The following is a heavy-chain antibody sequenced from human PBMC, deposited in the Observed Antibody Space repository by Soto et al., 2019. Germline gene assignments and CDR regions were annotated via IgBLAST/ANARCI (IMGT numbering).Heavy chain of an antibody. D-gene: IGHD4-17*01. CDR3: AKDMKWGGMTTIHYFDS. Sequence: EVQLVESGGGLVQPGRSLRLSCAASGFTVDDYAMHWVRQAPGKGLEWVSGISWNSETIDYADSVKGRFTISRYNSKSSLFLQMNSLRPDATALYYCAKDMKWGGMTTIHYFDSWGQGTLVTVSS. CDR2: ISWNSETI. J-gene: IGHJ4*02. V-gene: IGHV3-9*01. CDR1: GFTVDDYA.